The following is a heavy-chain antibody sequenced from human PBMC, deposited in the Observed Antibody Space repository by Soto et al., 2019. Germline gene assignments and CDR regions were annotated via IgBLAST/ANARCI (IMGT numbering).Heavy chain of an antibody. CDR2: ISYDGSNK. V-gene: IGHV3-30*18. D-gene: IGHD4-17*01. J-gene: IGHJ4*02. CDR3: AKGSGGDYVPPYYFDY. CDR1: GFTFSSYG. Sequence: PGGSLRLSCAASGFTFSSYGMHWVRQAPGKGLEWVAVISYDGSNKYYADSVKGRFTISRDNSKNTLYLQMNSLRAEDTAVYYCAKGSGGDYVPPYYFDYWGQGTLVTVSS.